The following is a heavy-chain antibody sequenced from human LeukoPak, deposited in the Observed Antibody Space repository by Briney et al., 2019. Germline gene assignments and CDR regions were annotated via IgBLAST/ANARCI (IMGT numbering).Heavy chain of an antibody. V-gene: IGHV4-34*01. Sequence: SETLSFTCAVYGGSFSGYYWSWLRQPPGKGLEWIGEINHSGSTNYNPSLKSRVTISVDTSKNQFSLKLSSVTAADTAVYYCVRGNYNFDYWGQGSLVTVSS. D-gene: IGHD5-24*01. CDR1: GGSFSGYY. CDR2: INHSGST. CDR3: VRGNYNFDY. J-gene: IGHJ4*02.